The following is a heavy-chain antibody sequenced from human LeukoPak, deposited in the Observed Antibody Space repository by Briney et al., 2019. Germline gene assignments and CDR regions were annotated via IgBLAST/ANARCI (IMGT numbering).Heavy chain of an antibody. D-gene: IGHD3-22*01. CDR3: ARSHYYDSSGSHNNWFDP. CDR2: INHSGST. V-gene: IGHV4-34*01. Sequence: PSETLSLTCAVYGGSFSGYYWSWIRQPPGKGLEWIGEINHSGSTNYNPSLKSRVTISVDTSKNQFSLKLSSVTAADTAVFYCARSHYYDSSGSHNNWFDPWGQGTLVTVSS. J-gene: IGHJ5*02. CDR1: GGSFSGYY.